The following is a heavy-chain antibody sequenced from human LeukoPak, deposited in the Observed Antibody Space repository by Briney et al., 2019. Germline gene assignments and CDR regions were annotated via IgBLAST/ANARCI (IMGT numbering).Heavy chain of an antibody. J-gene: IGHJ4*02. D-gene: IGHD3-22*01. Sequence: PSQTLSLTCTVSGGSISSGSYYWSWIRQPAGKGLEWIGRIYTSGSTNYNPSLKSRVTISVDTSKNQFSLKLSSVTAADTAVYYCARGFGYSKLYFDYWGQGTLVTVS. CDR1: GGSISSGSYY. CDR2: IYTSGST. V-gene: IGHV4-61*02. CDR3: ARGFGYSKLYFDY.